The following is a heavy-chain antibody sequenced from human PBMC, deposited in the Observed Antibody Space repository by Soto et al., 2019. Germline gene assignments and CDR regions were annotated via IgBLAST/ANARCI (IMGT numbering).Heavy chain of an antibody. V-gene: IGHV3-53*04. CDR3: ARVHGYYYYYMDV. Sequence: ESGGGLVQPGGSLRLSCAASGFTVSSNYMSWVRQAPGKGLEWVSVIYSGGSTYYADSVKGRFTISRHNSKNTLYLQMNSLRAEDTAVYYCARVHGYYYYYMDVWGKGTTVTVSS. J-gene: IGHJ6*03. CDR2: IYSGGST. CDR1: GFTVSSNY.